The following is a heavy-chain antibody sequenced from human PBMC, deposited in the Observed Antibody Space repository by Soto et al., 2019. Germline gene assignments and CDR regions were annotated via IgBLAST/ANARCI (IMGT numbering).Heavy chain of an antibody. CDR3: ARDLSGSMDY. D-gene: IGHD3-10*01. J-gene: IGHJ4*02. CDR1: GYTFTNYY. CDR2: IYPSGGST. Sequence: GASVKVSCKASGYTFTNYYMHWVRQAPGQGLEWMGIIYPSGGSTRNAQKFQGRVTMTRDTSTSTVYMELSSLRSEDTAVYYCARDLSGSMDYSGRGTLVTVSS. V-gene: IGHV1-46*01.